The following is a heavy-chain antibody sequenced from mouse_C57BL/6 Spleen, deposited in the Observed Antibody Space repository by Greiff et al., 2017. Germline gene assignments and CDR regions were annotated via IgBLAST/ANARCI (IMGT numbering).Heavy chain of an antibody. D-gene: IGHD4-1*01. CDR3: ERANWDY. V-gene: IGHV1-50*01. Sequence: QVQLQQPGAELVKPGASVKLSCKASGYTFTSYWMQWVKQRPGQGLEWIGEIDPSDSYTNYNQKFKGKATLTVDTSSSTAYMQLSSLTSKDAAVYYCERANWDYWGQGTTLTVSA. J-gene: IGHJ2*01. CDR2: IDPSDSYT. CDR1: GYTFTSYW.